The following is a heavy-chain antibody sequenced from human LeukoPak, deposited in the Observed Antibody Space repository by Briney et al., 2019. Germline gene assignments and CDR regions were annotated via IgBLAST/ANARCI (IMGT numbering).Heavy chain of an antibody. CDR2: ISGSGGST. D-gene: IGHD3-10*01. J-gene: IGHJ5*02. V-gene: IGHV3-23*01. CDR1: GFTVSSNY. CDR3: AKAGGWFGELQTSADNWFDP. Sequence: GGYLRLSCAASGFTVSSNYMSWVRQAPGKGLEWFSVISGSGGSTYYADSVKGRFTISRDNPKNTLYLQMNSLRAEDTAVYYCAKAGGWFGELQTSADNWFDPWGQGTLVTVSS.